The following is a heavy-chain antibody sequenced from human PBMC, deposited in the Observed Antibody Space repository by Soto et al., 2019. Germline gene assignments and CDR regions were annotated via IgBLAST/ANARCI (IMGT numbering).Heavy chain of an antibody. CDR2: ISAYNGNT. CDR3: ASGYCSSTSCRPYPYYYYGMDV. Sequence: ASVKVSCQASGYTFTRYGISWVRQAPGQGLEWMGWISAYNGNTNYAQKLQGRVTMTTDTSTSTAYMELRSLRSDDTAVYYCASGYCSSTSCRPYPYYYYGMDVWGQGTTVTVSS. D-gene: IGHD2-2*01. CDR1: GYTFTRYG. J-gene: IGHJ6*02. V-gene: IGHV1-18*01.